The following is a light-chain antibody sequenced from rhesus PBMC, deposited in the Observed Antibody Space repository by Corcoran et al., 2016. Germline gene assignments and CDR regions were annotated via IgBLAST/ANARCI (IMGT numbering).Light chain of an antibody. V-gene: IGKV1S17*01. J-gene: IGKJ1*01. CDR1: QGITND. CDR2: EAT. Sequence: DIQMTQSPSSLSASVGDRVTITCRASQGITNDLAWYQQKPGETTKLLIYEATSWKSGNPSRFSGSGVGTDCTRNISSLQSEDFATYYCQHYYSTPWTFGQGTNVEIK. CDR3: QHYYSTPWT.